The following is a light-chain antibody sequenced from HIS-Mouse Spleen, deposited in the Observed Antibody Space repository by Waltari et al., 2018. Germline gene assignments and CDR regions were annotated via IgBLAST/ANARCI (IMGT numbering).Light chain of an antibody. V-gene: IGLV3-1*01. CDR1: KLGDKY. J-gene: IGLJ2*01. CDR2: QES. CDR3: QAWDSSTAV. Sequence: SYELTQPPSVSVSPGQTASITCSGDKLGDKYACWYQQKPGQSPVLVIYQESKRPSGLPERFSGSNSGNTATLTISGTQAMDEADYYCQAWDSSTAVFGGGTKLTVL.